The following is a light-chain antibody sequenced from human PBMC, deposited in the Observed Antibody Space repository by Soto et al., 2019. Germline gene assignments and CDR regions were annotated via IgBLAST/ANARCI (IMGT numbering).Light chain of an antibody. CDR2: AAS. CDR1: QSVRSNY. V-gene: IGKV3-20*01. CDR3: QEFGNSPVYT. Sequence: EIVLTQSPDTLSLSPGESATLSCRASQSVRSNYLAWYQQKPGQAPRLLIYAASRRATGLPDRFSGSGSGTDFTLTISRLESEDFAMYYCHCQEFGNSPVYTFGQGTKLEI. J-gene: IGKJ2*01.